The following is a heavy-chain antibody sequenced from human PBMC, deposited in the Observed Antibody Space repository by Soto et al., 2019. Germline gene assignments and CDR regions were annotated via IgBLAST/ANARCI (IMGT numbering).Heavy chain of an antibody. V-gene: IGHV3-30-3*01. Sequence: GCTSISYGRHCVSQAPGKGLEWVAVISYDGSNKYYADSVKGRFTISRDNSKNTLYLQMNSLRAEDTAVYYCARDPIGKDGYSPHYYYGMDVWGQGTTVTVSS. J-gene: IGHJ6*02. D-gene: IGHD5-18*01. CDR2: ISYDGSNK. CDR1: GCTSISYG. CDR3: ARDPIGKDGYSPHYYYGMDV.